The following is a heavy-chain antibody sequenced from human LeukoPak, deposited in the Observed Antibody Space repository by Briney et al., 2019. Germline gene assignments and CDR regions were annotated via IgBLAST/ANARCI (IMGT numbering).Heavy chain of an antibody. V-gene: IGHV3-30*18. D-gene: IGHD3-16*01. Sequence: PGGSLRLSCAASGFTFSSYGMHWVRQAPGKGLEWVAVISYDGSNKYYADSVKGRFTISRDNSKNTLYLQMNSLRAEDTAVYYCAKRGGRMITDLRGAFDYWGQGTLVTVSS. CDR3: AKRGGRMITDLRGAFDY. J-gene: IGHJ4*02. CDR1: GFTFSSYG. CDR2: ISYDGSNK.